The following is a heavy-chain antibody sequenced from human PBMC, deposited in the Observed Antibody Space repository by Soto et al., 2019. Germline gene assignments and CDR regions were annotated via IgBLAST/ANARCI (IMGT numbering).Heavy chain of an antibody. CDR2: ISAYNGNT. D-gene: IGHD4-17*01. CDR1: GYTFTSYG. CDR3: ARAPRKPDYGDYVGAFDI. J-gene: IGHJ3*02. Sequence: ASVKVSCKASGYTFTSYGISWVRQAPGQGLEWMGWISAYNGNTNYAQKLQGRVTMTTDTSTSTAYMELRSLRSDDTAVYYCARAPRKPDYGDYVGAFDIWGQGTMVTFSS. V-gene: IGHV1-18*01.